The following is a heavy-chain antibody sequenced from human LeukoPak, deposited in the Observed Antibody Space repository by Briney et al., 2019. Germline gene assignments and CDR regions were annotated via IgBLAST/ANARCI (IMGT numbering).Heavy chain of an antibody. D-gene: IGHD7-27*01. CDR3: ARGSWGYDAFDI. J-gene: IGHJ3*02. CDR2: ISSSSSYI. Sequence: GGSLRLSCAASGFTFSSYSMNWVRQAPGKGLEWVSSISSSSSYIYYADSVKGRFTISRDNAKNSLYLQMNSLRAEDTAVYYCARGSWGYDAFDIWGQGTMVTVSS. CDR1: GFTFSSYS. V-gene: IGHV3-21*01.